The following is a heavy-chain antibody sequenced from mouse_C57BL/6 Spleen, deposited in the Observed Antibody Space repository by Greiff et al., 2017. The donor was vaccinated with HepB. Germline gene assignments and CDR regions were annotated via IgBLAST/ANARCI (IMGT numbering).Heavy chain of an antibody. CDR3: ARHRHYYGSRGGYFDV. J-gene: IGHJ1*03. V-gene: IGHV2-6-1*01. CDR2: IWSDGST. D-gene: IGHD1-1*01. CDR1: GFSLTSYG. Sequence: VKLQESGPGLVAPSQSLSITCTVSGFSLTSYGVHWVRQPPGKGLEWLVVIWSDGSTTYNSALKSRLSISKDNSKSQVFLKMNSLQTDDTAMYYCARHRHYYGSRGGYFDVWGTGTTVTVSS.